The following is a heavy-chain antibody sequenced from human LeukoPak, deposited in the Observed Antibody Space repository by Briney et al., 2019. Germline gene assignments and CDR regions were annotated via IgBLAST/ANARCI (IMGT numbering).Heavy chain of an antibody. D-gene: IGHD3-9*01. CDR3: ARAPRGNFDWLTVSPPNFDY. CDR2: INPNSGGT. Sequence: ASVKVSCKASGYTFTGYYMHWVRQAPGQGLEWMGWINPNSGGTNYAQKFQGRVTMTRDTSISTAYMELSRLRSDDTAVYYCARAPRGNFDWLTVSPPNFDYWGQGTLVTVSS. CDR1: GYTFTGYY. V-gene: IGHV1-2*02. J-gene: IGHJ4*02.